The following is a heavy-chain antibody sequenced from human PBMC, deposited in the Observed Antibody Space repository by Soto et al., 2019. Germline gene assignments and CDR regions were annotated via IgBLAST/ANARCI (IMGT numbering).Heavy chain of an antibody. CDR3: ARVVLDDILTGPTVDY. CDR2: IDPSDSYT. Sequence: LGESLKISCKGSGYSFTSYWISWVRQMPGKGLEWMGRIDPSDSYTNYSPSFQGHVTISADKSISTAYLQWSSLKASDTAMYYCARVVLDDILTGPTVDYWGQGTLVTVSS. D-gene: IGHD3-9*01. J-gene: IGHJ4*02. V-gene: IGHV5-10-1*01. CDR1: GYSFTSYW.